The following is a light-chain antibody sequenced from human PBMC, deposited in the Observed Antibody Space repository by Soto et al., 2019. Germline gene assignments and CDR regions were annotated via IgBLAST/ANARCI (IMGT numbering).Light chain of an antibody. CDR2: GNS. CDR1: SSNIGAGYD. J-gene: IGLJ2*01. V-gene: IGLV1-40*01. Sequence: QSVLTQPPSVSGAPGQRVTISCTGSSSNIGAGYDVHWYQQLPGTAPKLLIYGNSNRPSGVPDRFSGSKSGTSASLAITGLQAEDEADYYCQSYDSSLSGSHVVFGAGTQLTVL. CDR3: QSYDSSLSGSHVV.